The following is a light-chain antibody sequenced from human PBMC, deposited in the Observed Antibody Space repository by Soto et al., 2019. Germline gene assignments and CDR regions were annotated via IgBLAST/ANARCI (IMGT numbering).Light chain of an antibody. CDR3: QRYNSAPWT. V-gene: IGKV1-27*01. Sequence: DIQMTQSPSSLSASVGDRVTITCRASQAINNYLAWYQQKPGKDPKLLIYAASTLQTGVPSRFSGSGSGTDFNLTISSLQPEDVATYYCQRYNSAPWTFGQGTKVEIK. J-gene: IGKJ1*01. CDR2: AAS. CDR1: QAINNY.